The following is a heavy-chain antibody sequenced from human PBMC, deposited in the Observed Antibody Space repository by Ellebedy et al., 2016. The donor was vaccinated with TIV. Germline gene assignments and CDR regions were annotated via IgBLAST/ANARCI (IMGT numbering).Heavy chain of an antibody. Sequence: GESLKISCEASGFTLSTYWMTWVRQAPGKGLEYVAHIRQDGSETYYVESVKGRFTISRDNAKNSLYLQMNSLRVEDTAVYYCATGYKAYWGQGTQVTVSS. J-gene: IGHJ4*02. CDR1: GFTLSTYW. CDR2: IRQDGSET. V-gene: IGHV3-7*01. CDR3: ATGYKAY. D-gene: IGHD2-2*02.